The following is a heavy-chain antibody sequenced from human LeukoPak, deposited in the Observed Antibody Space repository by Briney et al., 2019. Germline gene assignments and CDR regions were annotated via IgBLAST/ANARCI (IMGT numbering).Heavy chain of an antibody. Sequence: GASVKVSCKASGYTFTSYGISWVRQAPGQGLEWMGWISAYNGNTNYAQKLQGRVTMTTDTSTSIAYMELRSLRSDDTAVYYCARVESTLWFGELSPYYFDYWGQGTLVTVSS. D-gene: IGHD3-10*01. CDR3: ARVESTLWFGELSPYYFDY. CDR1: GYTFTSYG. V-gene: IGHV1-18*01. J-gene: IGHJ4*02. CDR2: ISAYNGNT.